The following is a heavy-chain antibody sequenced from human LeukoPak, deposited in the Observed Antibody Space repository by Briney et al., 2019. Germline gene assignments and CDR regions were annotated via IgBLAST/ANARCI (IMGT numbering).Heavy chain of an antibody. Sequence: GGSLRLSCVASGFPFSSYWMTWVRQAPGKGLEWVANIKQDGSKKSYVDSVKGRFTISSDNAKNSLYLQMNGLRAEDTAIYYCTRVGYIDEGIDYWGQGTLVTVSS. V-gene: IGHV3-7*04. D-gene: IGHD5-24*01. CDR1: GFPFSSYW. CDR3: TRVGYIDEGIDY. CDR2: IKQDGSKK. J-gene: IGHJ4*02.